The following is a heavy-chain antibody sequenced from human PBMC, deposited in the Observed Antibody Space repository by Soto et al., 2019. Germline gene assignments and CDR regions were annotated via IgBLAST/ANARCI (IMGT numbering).Heavy chain of an antibody. Sequence: QVQLVESGGGVVQPGRSLRLSCAASGFTFSSYGMHWVRQAPGKGLEWVAVIWYDGSNKYYADSVKGRFTISRDNSKNPLYLQMNSLRAEVTAVYYCARDLSGWNYGVDYWGQGTLVTVSS. CDR2: IWYDGSNK. J-gene: IGHJ4*02. V-gene: IGHV3-33*01. CDR3: ARDLSGWNYGVDY. D-gene: IGHD1-7*01. CDR1: GFTFSSYG.